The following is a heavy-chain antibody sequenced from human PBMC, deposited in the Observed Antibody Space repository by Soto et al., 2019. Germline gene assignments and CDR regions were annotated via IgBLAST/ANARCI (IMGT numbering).Heavy chain of an antibody. CDR2: ISSSSSYI. Sequence: TGGYLRLSCAASGFTFSSYSMNWVRQAPGKGLEWVSSISSSSSYIYYADSVKGRFTISRDNAKNSLYLQMNSLRAEDTAVYYCARVAATEEVWLDPWGQGTLVTVSS. J-gene: IGHJ5*02. CDR1: GFTFSSYS. V-gene: IGHV3-21*01. D-gene: IGHD6-13*01. CDR3: ARVAATEEVWLDP.